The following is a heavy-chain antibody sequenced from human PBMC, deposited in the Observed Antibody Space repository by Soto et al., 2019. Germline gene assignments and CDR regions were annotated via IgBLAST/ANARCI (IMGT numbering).Heavy chain of an antibody. V-gene: IGHV1-2*04. CDR1: GYTFTGYY. D-gene: IGHD3-10*01. CDR2: INPNSGGT. CDR3: ATMVRGASFDY. Sequence: QVQLVQSGAEVKKPGASVKVSCKASGYTFTGYYMHWVRQAPGQGLEWMGWINPNSGGTNYAQKVQGWVTMTRDTSISTAYMELSRLRSDDTAVYYCATMVRGASFDYWGQGTLVTVSS. J-gene: IGHJ4*02.